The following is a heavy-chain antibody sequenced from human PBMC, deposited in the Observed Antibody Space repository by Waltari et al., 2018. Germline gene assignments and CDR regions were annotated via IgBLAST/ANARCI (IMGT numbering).Heavy chain of an antibody. CDR2: IKQDGSEK. J-gene: IGHJ4*02. CDR1: GFRFSSSW. V-gene: IGHV3-7*01. CDR3: ARSSRWSYDY. D-gene: IGHD3-10*01. Sequence: EVQLVESGGGLVQPGGSLRLSGAASGFRFSSSWMAWVRQAPGKGLEWVAGIKQDGSEKYYVDSVKGRFTISRDNAKNSLFLQMNSLRAEDTAVYYCARSSRWSYDYWGQGTLITVSS.